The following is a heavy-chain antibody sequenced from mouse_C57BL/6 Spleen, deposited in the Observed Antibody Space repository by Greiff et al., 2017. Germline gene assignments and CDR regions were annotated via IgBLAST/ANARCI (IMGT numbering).Heavy chain of an antibody. CDR2: INPSNGGT. J-gene: IGHJ2*01. D-gene: IGHD4-1*01. Sequence: QVQLQQPGTELVKPGASVKLSCTASGYTFTSYWMHWVKQRPGQGLEWIGNINPSNGGTNYNEKFKSKATLTVDKSSSTAYMQLSSLTSEDSAVYYCARKLTGTSGYFDYWGQGTTLTVSS. V-gene: IGHV1-53*01. CDR3: ARKLTGTSGYFDY. CDR1: GYTFTSYW.